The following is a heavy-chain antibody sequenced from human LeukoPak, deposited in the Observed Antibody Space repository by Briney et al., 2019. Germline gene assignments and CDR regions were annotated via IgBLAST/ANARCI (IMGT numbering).Heavy chain of an antibody. CDR1: GGTFSSYA. Sequence: SVKVSCKASGGTFSSYAISWVRQAPGQGLEWMGRIIPIFGTANYAQKFQGRVTITTDESTSTAYMELSSLRSEDTAVYYCARAQYYYDSSGYFDYWGQGTLVTVSS. CDR2: IIPIFGTA. J-gene: IGHJ4*02. D-gene: IGHD3-22*01. CDR3: ARAQYYYDSSGYFDY. V-gene: IGHV1-69*05.